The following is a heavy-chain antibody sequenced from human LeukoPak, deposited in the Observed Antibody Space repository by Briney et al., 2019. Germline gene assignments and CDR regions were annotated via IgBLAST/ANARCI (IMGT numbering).Heavy chain of an antibody. CDR1: GFTFSSYG. D-gene: IGHD6-25*01. Sequence: GGSLRLSCAASGFTFSSYGMHWVRQAPGKGLEWVAVISYLGDDQFYAESVKGRFTISRDNSKKTVFLQMNSLRGEDTAAYYCAKDRSSGPHYYYGTDVWGRGTTVIVSS. J-gene: IGHJ6*02. CDR3: AKDRSSGPHYYYGTDV. V-gene: IGHV3-30*18. CDR2: ISYLGDDQ.